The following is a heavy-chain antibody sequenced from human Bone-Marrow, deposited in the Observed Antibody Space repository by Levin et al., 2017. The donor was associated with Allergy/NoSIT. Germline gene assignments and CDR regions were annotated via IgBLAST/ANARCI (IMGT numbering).Heavy chain of an antibody. CDR3: AKDRDSSPARAYGLDV. D-gene: IGHD3-22*01. CDR1: GFTFSTYA. V-gene: IGHV3-23*02. CDR2: ISGSGSIT. J-gene: IGHJ6*02. Sequence: AGGSLRLSCAASGFTFSTYAMTWVRQAPGKGLEWICSISGSGSITYYGDSVKGRVTISRDNSRDTLYLQMSSLRAEDTAVYFCAKDRDSSPARAYGLDVWGQGTTVTVSS.